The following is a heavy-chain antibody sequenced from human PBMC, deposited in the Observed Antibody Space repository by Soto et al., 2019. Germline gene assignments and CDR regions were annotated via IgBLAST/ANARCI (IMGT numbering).Heavy chain of an antibody. CDR2: ISGSGGRT. J-gene: IGHJ6*02. Sequence: GGSLRLSCNVSGFTFSSHAMTWVRQPPGKGLEWISAISGSGGRTWYADSMQGRFTISRDNSKNILYLQINSLRADDTAVYYCAKSAATEDDLFYYGLDVWGQGTTVTVSS. CDR3: AKSAATEDDLFYYGLDV. V-gene: IGHV3-23*01. CDR1: GFTFSSHA. D-gene: IGHD6-25*01.